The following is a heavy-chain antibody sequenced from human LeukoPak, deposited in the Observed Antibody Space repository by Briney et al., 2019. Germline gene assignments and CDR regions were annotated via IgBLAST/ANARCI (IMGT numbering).Heavy chain of an antibody. CDR1: GFTFSAYT. D-gene: IGHD6-13*01. Sequence: GGSLGLSYTASGFTFSAYTMHWVRQAPGEGLEWVAVISSDGSTKYYADSVKGRFTISRDNSQNTLYLQMNSLRAEDSAVYYCAREATAAAYFDYWGQGTLVTVSS. J-gene: IGHJ4*02. V-gene: IGHV3-30-3*01. CDR3: AREATAAAYFDY. CDR2: ISSDGSTK.